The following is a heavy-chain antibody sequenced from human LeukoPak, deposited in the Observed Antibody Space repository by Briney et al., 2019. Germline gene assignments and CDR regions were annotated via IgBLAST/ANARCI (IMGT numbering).Heavy chain of an antibody. Sequence: GASVKVSFKASGYTFTSYGISWVRQAPGQGLEWMGWISAYNGNTNYAQKFQGRVTITADESTSTVYMAMSSLRSEDTAVYYCAREWDYESRGFFYSYWGQGTLVTVSS. CDR3: AREWDYESRGFFYSY. D-gene: IGHD3-22*01. V-gene: IGHV1-18*01. J-gene: IGHJ4*02. CDR1: GYTFTSYG. CDR2: ISAYNGNT.